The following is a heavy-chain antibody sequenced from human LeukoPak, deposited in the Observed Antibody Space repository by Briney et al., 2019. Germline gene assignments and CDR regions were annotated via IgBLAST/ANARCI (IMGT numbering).Heavy chain of an antibody. CDR3: AKDLMGTHGYGMDV. D-gene: IGHD1-1*01. CDR1: GFTFDDYA. J-gene: IGHJ6*02. Sequence: GGSLRLSCAASGFTFDDYAMHWVRQAPGKGLEWVSGISWNSGSIGYADSVKGRFTISRDNAKNSLYLQMNSLRAEDTALYYCAKDLMGTHGYGMDVWGQGTTVTVSS. CDR2: ISWNSGSI. V-gene: IGHV3-9*01.